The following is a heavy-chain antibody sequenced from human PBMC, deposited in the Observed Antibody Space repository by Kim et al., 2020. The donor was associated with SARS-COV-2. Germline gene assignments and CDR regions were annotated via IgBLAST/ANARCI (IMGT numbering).Heavy chain of an antibody. J-gene: IGHJ4*02. V-gene: IGHV3-7*01. D-gene: IGHD2-15*01. CDR2: DGSDK. Sequence: DGSDKYSVDSGKSRFTISRDNAKNSQYLQMNSLRAEDTAVYYCARGSAFSYWGQGTLVTVSS. CDR3: ARGSAFSY.